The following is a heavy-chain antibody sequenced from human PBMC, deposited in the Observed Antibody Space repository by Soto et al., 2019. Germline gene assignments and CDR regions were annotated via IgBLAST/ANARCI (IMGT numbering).Heavy chain of an antibody. J-gene: IGHJ5*02. CDR3: ARSWSGPNINNWFDP. CDR2: INPNSGGT. CDR1: GYTFTGYY. D-gene: IGHD3-3*01. V-gene: IGHV1-2*04. Sequence: ASVKVSCKASGYTFTGYYMHWVRQAPGQGLEWMGWINPNSGGTNYAQKFQGWVTMTRDTSISTAYMELSRLRSDDTAVYYCARSWSGPNINNWFDPWGQGTLVTVSS.